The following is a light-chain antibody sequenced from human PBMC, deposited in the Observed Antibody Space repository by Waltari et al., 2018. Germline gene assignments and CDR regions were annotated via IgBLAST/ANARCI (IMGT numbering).Light chain of an antibody. V-gene: IGKV3-20*01. J-gene: IGKJ1*01. CDR1: QSVGRT. Sequence: IVLTQSPPTLYLSPGERTTLFCRASQSVGRTLAWYQQIVGQAPRLLIYGTSSRATDIPDRFSVSGSGTDLSLTINRLEPEDCAVYYCQHYVRLPATFGQGTKVDIK. CDR3: QHYVRLPAT. CDR2: GTS.